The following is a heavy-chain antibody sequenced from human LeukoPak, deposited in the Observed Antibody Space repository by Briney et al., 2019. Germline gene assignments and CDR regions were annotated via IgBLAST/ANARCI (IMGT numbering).Heavy chain of an antibody. D-gene: IGHD6-13*01. V-gene: IGHV3-30*04. CDR3: ARPSAAGPYFDY. CDR1: GFTFSSYA. J-gene: IGHJ4*02. Sequence: GRSLRLSCAASGFTFSSYAMHWVRQAPGKGLEWVAVISYDGSNKYYADSVKGRFTISRDNAKNTLYLQMNSLRAEDTAVYYCARPSAAGPYFDYWGQGTLVTVSS. CDR2: ISYDGSNK.